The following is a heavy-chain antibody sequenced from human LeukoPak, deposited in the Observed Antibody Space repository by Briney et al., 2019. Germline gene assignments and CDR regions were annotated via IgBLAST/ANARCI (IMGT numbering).Heavy chain of an antibody. D-gene: IGHD2-2*02. J-gene: IGHJ5*02. Sequence: PGESLRLSYAASGFTFSSYAMSWVRQALGKGPEWVSAISGSGGSTYYADSVKGRFTISRDNSKNALYLQMDSLRAEDTAVYYCAKDKYQLLYVNWFDPWGQGTLVTVSS. CDR2: ISGSGGST. CDR1: GFTFSSYA. V-gene: IGHV3-23*01. CDR3: AKDKYQLLYVNWFDP.